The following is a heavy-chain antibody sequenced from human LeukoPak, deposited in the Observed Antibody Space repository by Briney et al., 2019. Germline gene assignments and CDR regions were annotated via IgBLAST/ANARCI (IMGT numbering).Heavy chain of an antibody. CDR1: GFTFNSYA. CDR3: ATGSIG. Sequence: PGGSLRLSCAASGFTFNSYAMYWVRQAPGKGLEWVSGIFGSGGSAHYADSVKGRLTISRDNSKNTVYLQMDSLSVEDTAVYYCATGSIGWGQGTLVTVSS. J-gene: IGHJ4*02. V-gene: IGHV3-23*01. CDR2: IFGSGGSA. D-gene: IGHD3-22*01.